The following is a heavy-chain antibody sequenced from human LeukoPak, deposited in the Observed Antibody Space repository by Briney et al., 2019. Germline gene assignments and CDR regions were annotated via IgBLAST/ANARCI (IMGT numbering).Heavy chain of an antibody. CDR3: VRDYYDSSGYLDAFDI. D-gene: IGHD3-22*01. Sequence: SETLSLTCTVSGGSISSYYWSWIRQPPGKGLEWIGYIYYSGSTNYNPSLKSRVTISVDTSKNQFSLKLSSVTAADTAVYYCVRDYYDSSGYLDAFDIWGQGTMVTVSS. V-gene: IGHV4-59*01. CDR1: GGSISSYY. CDR2: IYYSGST. J-gene: IGHJ3*02.